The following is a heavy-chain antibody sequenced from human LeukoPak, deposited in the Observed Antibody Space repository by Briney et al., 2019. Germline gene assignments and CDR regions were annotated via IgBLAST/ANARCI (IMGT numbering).Heavy chain of an antibody. D-gene: IGHD6-13*01. CDR3: AKVDSGIVATGSPYFDY. CDR2: ISGSGGST. Sequence: GALRLSCAASGFTFSSYAMTWVRQAPGKGLEWVSGISGSGGSTYHADSVKGRFTISRDNSKNTLYLQMNSLRAEDTAVYYCAKVDSGIVATGSPYFDYWGQGTLVTVSS. J-gene: IGHJ4*02. CDR1: GFTFSSYA. V-gene: IGHV3-23*01.